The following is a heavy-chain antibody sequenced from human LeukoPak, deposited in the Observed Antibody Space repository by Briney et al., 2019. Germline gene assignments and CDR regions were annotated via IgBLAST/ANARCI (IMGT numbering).Heavy chain of an antibody. D-gene: IGHD3-10*01. CDR1: GFTFSSHS. V-gene: IGHV3-21*01. J-gene: IGHJ3*02. CDR2: ISSSSSYI. CDR3: AREVGLWFGRILGGAFDI. Sequence: GGSLRLSCAASGFTFSSHSMNWVRQAPGKGLEWVSSISSSSSYIYYADSVKGGFTISRDNAKNSLYMQMNSLRAADTPVCYFAREVGLWFGRILGGAFDIWGQGTMVTVSS.